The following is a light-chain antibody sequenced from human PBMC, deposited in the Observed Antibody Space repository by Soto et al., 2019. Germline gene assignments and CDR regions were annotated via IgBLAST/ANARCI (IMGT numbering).Light chain of an antibody. V-gene: IGKV1-5*03. Sequence: DIQMTQSPSTLSASVGDRVTITCRASQITSRGVAWYQQKPGKAPNLLIYKASSLESGVPSRFSGSGSGTEFTLTVSSLQPDDFATYYCQQYDSYPLTFGGGTKVEIK. CDR3: QQYDSYPLT. CDR2: KAS. CDR1: QITSRG. J-gene: IGKJ4*01.